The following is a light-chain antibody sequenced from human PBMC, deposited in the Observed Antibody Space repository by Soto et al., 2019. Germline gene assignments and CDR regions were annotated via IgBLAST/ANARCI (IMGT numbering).Light chain of an antibody. CDR1: TGTVTSGHY. Sequence: QTVVTQEPSLTVSPGGTVTLTCGSSTGTVTSGHYPYWFQQKPGQAPRTLIYDTSNKHSWTPDRFSGSLLGGKAALTLSGALPDDKSEYCCLLSYSGAHVVFGGGTKLTVL. V-gene: IGLV7-46*01. CDR3: LLSYSGAHVV. CDR2: DTS. J-gene: IGLJ2*01.